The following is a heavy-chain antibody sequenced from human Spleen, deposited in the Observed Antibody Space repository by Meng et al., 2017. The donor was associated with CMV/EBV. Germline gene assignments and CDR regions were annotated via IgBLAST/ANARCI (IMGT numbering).Heavy chain of an antibody. J-gene: IGHJ4*02. V-gene: IGHV3-23*01. D-gene: IGHD2-2*01. Sequence: GGSLRLSCAASGFTFSSYAMSWVRQAPGKGLEWVSGISGSGGSTYYADSVKGRFTISRDNSKNTLYLQMNSLRAEDTAVYYCARRPFFCSTTSCYLDYWGQGTLVTVSS. CDR1: GFTFSSYA. CDR3: ARRPFFCSTTSCYLDY. CDR2: ISGSGGST.